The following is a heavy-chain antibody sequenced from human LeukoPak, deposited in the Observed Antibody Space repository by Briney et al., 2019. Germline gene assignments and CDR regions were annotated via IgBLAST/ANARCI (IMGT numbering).Heavy chain of an antibody. CDR3: ARGFTVLHFHYGLDV. J-gene: IGHJ6*02. Sequence: SETLSLTCTVSGGSISSGGYYWSWIRQHPGKGLEWIGYIYYSGSPYYNPSLKSRVTISVDTSKKQFSLHLSSVTAADTAVFYCARGFTVLHFHYGLDVWGQGTTVIVSS. CDR2: IYYSGSP. D-gene: IGHD4-17*01. V-gene: IGHV4-31*03. CDR1: GGSISSGGYY.